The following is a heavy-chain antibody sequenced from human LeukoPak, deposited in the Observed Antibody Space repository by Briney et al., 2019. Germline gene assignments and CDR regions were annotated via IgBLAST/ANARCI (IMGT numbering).Heavy chain of an antibody. CDR1: GFTFSSYA. CDR3: AKVLGGLGSYGGWFDP. Sequence: GGSLRLSCAASGFTFSSYAMSWVRQAPGKGLEWVSAISGSGGSTYYADSVKGRFTISRDNSKNTLYLQMNSLRAEDTAVYYCAKVLGGLGSYGGWFDPWGQGTLVTVSS. CDR2: ISGSGGST. V-gene: IGHV3-23*01. D-gene: IGHD3-10*01. J-gene: IGHJ5*02.